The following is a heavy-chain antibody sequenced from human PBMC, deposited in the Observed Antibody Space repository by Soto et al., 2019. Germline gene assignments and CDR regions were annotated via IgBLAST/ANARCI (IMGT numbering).Heavy chain of an antibody. CDR1: NGSVGSDPFY. CDR2: IYYRGKT. J-gene: IGHJ4*02. V-gene: IGHV4-31*09. Sequence: PSETLSLTCTVSNGSVGSDPFYWTWIRQHPGKGLEWIGDIYYRGKTYYSPSLKSRVTISVDKSKNQFSLKLSSVTAADTAVYYCATRSHRSYPRWGQGILVTVSS. CDR3: ATRSHRSYPR. D-gene: IGHD2-15*01.